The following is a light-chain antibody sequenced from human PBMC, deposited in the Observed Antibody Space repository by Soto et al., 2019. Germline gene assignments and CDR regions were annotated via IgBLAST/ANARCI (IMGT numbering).Light chain of an antibody. V-gene: IGKV4-1*01. CDR3: QQYYRRPCS. Sequence: DNGVAQCPDSIAENLGERATINCKSSQSVLYSSNNKNYLAWYQQKRGQPPKLLIFWASTRESGVPDRCSGSGSGTDFTLTISSLQAEEVAVYYCQQYYRRPCSFGGGTKVDI. CDR2: WAS. CDR1: QSVLYSSNNKNY. J-gene: IGKJ4*01.